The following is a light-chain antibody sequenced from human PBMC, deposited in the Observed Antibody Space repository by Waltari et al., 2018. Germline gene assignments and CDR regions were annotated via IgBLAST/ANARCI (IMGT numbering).Light chain of an antibody. CDR1: QSISNW. CDR2: TAS. J-gene: IGKJ4*01. CDR3: QQYNSYSLLT. Sequence: DIQMTQSPSTLSASVGDRVTITCRASQSISNWLAWYQQKPGKDPKLLIYTASTLESGVPSRFGGSGSGTEFTLTISSLQPDYFATYYCQQYNSYSLLTFGGGTKVEIK. V-gene: IGKV1-5*03.